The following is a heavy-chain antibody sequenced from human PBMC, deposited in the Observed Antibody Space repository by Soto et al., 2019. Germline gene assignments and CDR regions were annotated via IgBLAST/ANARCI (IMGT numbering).Heavy chain of an antibody. CDR2: IYYSGST. J-gene: IGHJ4*02. D-gene: IGHD3-10*01. Sequence: QLQLQESGPGLVKPSETLSLTCTVSGGSISSSSYYWGWIRQPPGKGLEWIGSIYYSGSTYYNPSLKSRVTISVDTSKNQFSLKLSSVTAADTAVYYCATLPRRGSGSYYYHYWGQGTLVTVSS. CDR3: ATLPRRGSGSYYYHY. V-gene: IGHV4-39*01. CDR1: GGSISSSSYY.